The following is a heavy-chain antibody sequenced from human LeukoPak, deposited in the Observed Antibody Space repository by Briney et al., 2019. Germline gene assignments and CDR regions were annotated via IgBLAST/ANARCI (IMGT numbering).Heavy chain of an antibody. CDR2: ITPTSSKTHI. CDR3: ARDPNGDYVGAFEI. J-gene: IGHJ3*02. D-gene: IGHD4-17*01. V-gene: IGHV3-21*04. Sequence: KPGGSLRLSCAASGFTFKTYSMNWVRQAPGKGLEWVSSITPTSSKTHIYYADSVKGRFTISRDNANNSLYLQMNSLRVEDAAVYYCARDPNGDYVGAFEILGQGTMVTVSS. CDR1: GFTFKTYS.